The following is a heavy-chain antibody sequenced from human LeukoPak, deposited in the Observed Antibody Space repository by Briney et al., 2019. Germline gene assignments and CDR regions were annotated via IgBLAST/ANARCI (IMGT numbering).Heavy chain of an antibody. CDR2: ISTSSFYI. Sequence: KSGGSLRLSCAASGFTFSTYTMNWVRQAPGKGLEWVSFISTSSFYIYYADSVKGRFTISRDNANNSLYLQMNSLRVEDTAVYYCARDHYSGTYHGYWGQGTLVTVSS. D-gene: IGHD1-26*01. CDR3: ARDHYSGTYHGY. CDR1: GFTFSTYT. V-gene: IGHV3-21*01. J-gene: IGHJ4*02.